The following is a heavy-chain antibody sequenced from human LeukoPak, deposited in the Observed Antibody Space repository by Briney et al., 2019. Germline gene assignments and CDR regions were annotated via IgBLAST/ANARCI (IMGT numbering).Heavy chain of an antibody. J-gene: IGHJ4*02. CDR1: GGTFSSYA. Sequence: SVKVSCKASGGTFSSYAISWVRQAPGQGLEWMGGIIPIFGTANYAQKFQGRVTITADKSTSTAYMELSSLRSEDTAVYYCLALTATGGVYWGQGTLVTVSS. D-gene: IGHD2-21*02. CDR3: LALTATGGVY. V-gene: IGHV1-69*06. CDR2: IIPIFGTA.